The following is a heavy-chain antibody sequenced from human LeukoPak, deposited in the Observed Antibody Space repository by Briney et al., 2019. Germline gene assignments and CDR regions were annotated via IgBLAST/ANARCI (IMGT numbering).Heavy chain of an antibody. CDR1: GYTFTGNY. J-gene: IGHJ1*01. CDR2: INPNSGGT. V-gene: IGHV1-2*02. Sequence: VASVKVSCKASGYTFTGNYMHWVRQAPGQGLEWMGWINPNSGGTNYAQKFQGRVTMTRDTSISTAYMELSRLRSDDTAVYYCARDLPGYYYDSSGSFQHWGQGTLVTVSS. CDR3: ARDLPGYYYDSSGSFQH. D-gene: IGHD3-22*01.